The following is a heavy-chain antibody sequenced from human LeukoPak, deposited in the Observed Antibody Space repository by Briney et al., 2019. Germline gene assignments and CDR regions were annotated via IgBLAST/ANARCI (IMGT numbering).Heavy chain of an antibody. CDR3: ARGVVPAAKDWFDP. Sequence: PSETLSLTCTVSGYSISSGYYWGWIRQPPGKGLEWIGSIYYSGSTYYNPSLKSRVTISVDTSKNQFSLKLSSVTAADTAVYYCARGVVPAAKDWFDPWGQGTLVTVSS. J-gene: IGHJ5*02. CDR2: IYYSGST. V-gene: IGHV4-38-2*02. D-gene: IGHD2-2*01. CDR1: GYSISSGYY.